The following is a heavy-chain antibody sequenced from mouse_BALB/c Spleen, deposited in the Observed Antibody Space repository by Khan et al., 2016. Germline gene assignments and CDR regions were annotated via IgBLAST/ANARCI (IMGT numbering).Heavy chain of an antibody. J-gene: IGHJ2*01. CDR3: TRHCGSSWGKNFFDY. Sequence: VQLQQSGTVLARPGASVKMSCKAADYTFSTYWMHWVKQRPGQGLEWIGAIFPGSGDTTNNQRFEDKAKLTAVTSTNTAYMELSSLTNEDSAVYYCTRHCGSSWGKNFFDYWGQGTTLTVSS. CDR1: DYTFSTYW. V-gene: IGHV1-5*01. D-gene: IGHD1-1*01. CDR2: IFPGSGDT.